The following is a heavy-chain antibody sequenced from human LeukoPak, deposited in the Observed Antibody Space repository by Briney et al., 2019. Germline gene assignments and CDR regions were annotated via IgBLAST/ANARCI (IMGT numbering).Heavy chain of an antibody. Sequence: GGSLRLSCAASGFTLSSYWMSWVRQAPGKGLEWVANIKQDGSEKFYVDSVKGRFTISRDNAKNSLYLQMNSLRAEDTAVYYCARSRNFCSGGSCSLPRTFDIWGQGTMVTVSS. J-gene: IGHJ3*02. CDR1: GFTLSSYW. CDR3: ARSRNFCSGGSCSLPRTFDI. D-gene: IGHD2-15*01. V-gene: IGHV3-7*04. CDR2: IKQDGSEK.